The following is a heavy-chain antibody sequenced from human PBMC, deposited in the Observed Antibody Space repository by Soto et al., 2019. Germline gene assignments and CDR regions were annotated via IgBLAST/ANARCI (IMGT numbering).Heavy chain of an antibody. Sequence: QVQLVESGGGVVQPGRSLRLSCAASGFTFSSYGMHWVRQAPGKGLEWVAVIWYDGSNKYYADSVKGRFTISRDNSKNTLYLQMNSLRAEDTAVYYCARGPYGSDNYYYYYGMDVWGQGTTVTVSS. J-gene: IGHJ6*02. CDR2: IWYDGSNK. D-gene: IGHD3-10*01. CDR1: GFTFSSYG. CDR3: ARGPYGSDNYYYYYGMDV. V-gene: IGHV3-33*01.